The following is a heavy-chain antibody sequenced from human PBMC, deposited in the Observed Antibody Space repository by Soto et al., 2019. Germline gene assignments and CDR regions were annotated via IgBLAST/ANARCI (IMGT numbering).Heavy chain of an antibody. CDR2: ISYDGSNK. J-gene: IGHJ4*02. Sequence: PGGSLRLSCAASGFTFSSYGMHWVRQAPGKGLEWVAVISYDGSNKYYADSVKGRFTISRDNSKNTLYLQMNSLRAEDTAVYYCANTPTWELVGVDYWGQGTLVTATS. CDR1: GFTFSSYG. D-gene: IGHD1-26*01. V-gene: IGHV3-30*18. CDR3: ANTPTWELVGVDY.